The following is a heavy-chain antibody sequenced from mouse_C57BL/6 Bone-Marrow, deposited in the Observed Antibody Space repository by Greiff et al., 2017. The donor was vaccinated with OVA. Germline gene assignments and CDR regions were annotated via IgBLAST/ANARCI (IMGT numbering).Heavy chain of an antibody. J-gene: IGHJ3*01. V-gene: IGHV5-6*01. CDR3: ARQGTAAY. D-gene: IGHD1-2*01. CDR1: GFTFSSYG. CDR2: ISSGGSYT. Sequence: EVNVVESGGDLVKPGGSLKLSCAASGFTFSSYGMSWVRQTPDKRLEWVATISSGGSYTYYPDSVKGRFTISRDNAKNTLYLQMSSLKSEDTAMYYCARQGTAAYWGQGTLVTVSA.